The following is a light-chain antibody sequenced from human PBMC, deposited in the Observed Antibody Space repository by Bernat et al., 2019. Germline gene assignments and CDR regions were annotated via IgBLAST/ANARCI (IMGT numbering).Light chain of an antibody. CDR2: DVT. V-gene: IGLV2-14*03. CDR3: SSFTTINTSV. CDR1: SSDVGGYNY. Sequence: QSALTQPASVSGSPGQSITISCTGTSSDVGGYNYVSWYQQHPGKAPKLMIYDVTNRPSGISNRFSGSKSGNTASLTISGLQAEDEADYYCSSFTTINTSVFGTGTEVTVL. J-gene: IGLJ1*01.